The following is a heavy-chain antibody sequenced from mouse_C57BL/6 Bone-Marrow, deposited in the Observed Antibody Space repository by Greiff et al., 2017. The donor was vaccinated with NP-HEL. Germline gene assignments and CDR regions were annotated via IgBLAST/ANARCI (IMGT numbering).Heavy chain of an antibody. CDR1: GFTFSSYA. V-gene: IGHV5-4*01. CDR2: ISDGGSYT. CDR3: ARDYGSRRSYFDY. J-gene: IGHJ2*01. D-gene: IGHD1-1*01. Sequence: LVESGGGLVKPGGSLKLSCAASGFTFSSYAMSWVRQTPEKRLEWVATISDGGSYTYYPDNVKGRFTISRDNAKNNLYLQMSHLKSEDTAMYYCARDYGSRRSYFDYWGQGTTLTVSS.